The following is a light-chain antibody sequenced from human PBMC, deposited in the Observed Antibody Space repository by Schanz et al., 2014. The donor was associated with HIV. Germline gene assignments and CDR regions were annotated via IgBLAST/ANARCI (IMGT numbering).Light chain of an antibody. V-gene: IGLV1-40*01. CDR1: RSNIGAGYD. CDR2: GNT. J-gene: IGLJ3*02. Sequence: VLTQQPSVSGAPGQRVTISCTGSRSNIGAGYDVHWYQHLPGTAPKLLIYGNTNRPSGVPDRFSGSKSGTSATLVISGLRSEDEAHYYCAAWDDSLSGQVFGGGTKLTVL. CDR3: AAWDDSLSGQV.